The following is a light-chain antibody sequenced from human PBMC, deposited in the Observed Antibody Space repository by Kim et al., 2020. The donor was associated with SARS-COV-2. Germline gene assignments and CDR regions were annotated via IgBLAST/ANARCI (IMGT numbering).Light chain of an antibody. CDR3: QQYHTYPVT. Sequence: DIQMTQSPSTLSASVGDRVTITCRASQSITSWLVWYQQKPGKAPKLLIYDASILESGVPSRFSGSRSGTEFTLTISSLQPDDFATYYCQQYHTYPVTFGGGTKVDIK. V-gene: IGKV1-5*01. J-gene: IGKJ4*01. CDR2: DAS. CDR1: QSITSW.